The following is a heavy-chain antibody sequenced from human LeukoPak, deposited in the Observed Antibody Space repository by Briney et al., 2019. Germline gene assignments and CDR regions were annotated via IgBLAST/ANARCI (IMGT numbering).Heavy chain of an antibody. D-gene: IGHD5-18*01. CDR3: ATEGYTYGHHAFGV. CDR2: MRSRSRGGTT. Sequence: GGSLRLSCAASGFASSDAYMSWVRQAPGKGLEWVGRMRSRSRGGTTDYAPPVKGRFSIFSDVSKNTLYLQMYSLNTEDTAVYYCATEGYTYGHHAFGVWGQGTVVTVSS. CDR1: GFASSDAY. V-gene: IGHV3-15*01. J-gene: IGHJ3*01.